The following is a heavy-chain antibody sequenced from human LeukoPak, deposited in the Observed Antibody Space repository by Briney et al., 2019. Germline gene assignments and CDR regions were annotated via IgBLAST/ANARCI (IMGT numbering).Heavy chain of an antibody. CDR2: IYYSGST. Sequence: SETLSLTCTVSGGSISSSSYYWGWIRQPPGKGLEWIGSIYYSGSTYYNPSLKSRITISVDTSKNQFSLKLSSVTAADTAVYYCATVSYGEPYSTIDYWGQGTLVTVSS. V-gene: IGHV4-39*01. CDR3: ATVSYGEPYSTIDY. CDR1: GGSISSSSYY. J-gene: IGHJ4*02. D-gene: IGHD4-17*01.